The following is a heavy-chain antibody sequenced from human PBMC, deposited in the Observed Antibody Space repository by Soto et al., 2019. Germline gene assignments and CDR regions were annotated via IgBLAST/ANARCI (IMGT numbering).Heavy chain of an antibody. CDR1: GFTFSSYA. V-gene: IGHV3-30-3*01. J-gene: IGHJ6*02. D-gene: IGHD6-13*01. CDR3: ARVLSSSWYADYYYYGMDV. Sequence: GSLRLSCAASGFTFSSYAMHWVRQAPGKGLEWVAVISYDGSNKYYADSVKGRFTISRDNSKNTLYLQMNSLRAEDTAVYYCARVLSSSWYADYYYYGMDVWGQGTTVTVSS. CDR2: ISYDGSNK.